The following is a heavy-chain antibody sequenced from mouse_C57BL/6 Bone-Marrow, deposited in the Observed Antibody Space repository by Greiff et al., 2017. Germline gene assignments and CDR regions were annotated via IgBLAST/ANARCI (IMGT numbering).Heavy chain of an antibody. D-gene: IGHD1-1*01. CDR3: TTEDYYGSSWFAY. Sequence: EVKLQESGAELVRPGASVKLSCTASGFNIKDDYMHWVKQRPEQGLEWIGWIDPENGDTEYASKFQGKATITADTSSNPAYLQLSSLTSEDAADYYCTTEDYYGSSWFAYWGQGTLVTVSA. CDR1: GFNIKDDY. J-gene: IGHJ3*01. V-gene: IGHV14-4*01. CDR2: IDPENGDT.